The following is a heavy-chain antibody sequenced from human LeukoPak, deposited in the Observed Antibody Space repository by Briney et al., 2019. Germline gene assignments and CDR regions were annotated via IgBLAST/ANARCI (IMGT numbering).Heavy chain of an antibody. CDR2: ISSSGSTI. J-gene: IGHJ4*02. V-gene: IGHV3-48*03. Sequence: PGGSLRLSCAASGFTFSSYEMNWVRQAPGKGLEWVSYISSSGSTIYYADSVKGRFTISRDNAKNSPYLQMNSLRAEDTAVYYCARGVVAVLYYWGQGTLVTVSS. CDR3: ARGVVAVLYY. D-gene: IGHD3-22*01. CDR1: GFTFSSYE.